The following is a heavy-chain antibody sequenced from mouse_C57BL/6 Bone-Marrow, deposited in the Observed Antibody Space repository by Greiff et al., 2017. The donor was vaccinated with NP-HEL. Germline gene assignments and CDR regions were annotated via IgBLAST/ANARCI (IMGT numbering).Heavy chain of an antibody. V-gene: IGHV1-26*01. CDR2: INPNNGGT. J-gene: IGHJ4*01. CDR3: ARRGVYYAMDD. Sequence: EVQLQQSGPELVKPGASVKISCKASGYTFTDYYMNWVKQSHGKSLEWIGDINPNNGGTSYNQKFKGKATLTVDKSSSTAYMELRSLTSEDSAVYYCARRGVYYAMDDWGQGTSVTVSS. CDR1: GYTFTDYY.